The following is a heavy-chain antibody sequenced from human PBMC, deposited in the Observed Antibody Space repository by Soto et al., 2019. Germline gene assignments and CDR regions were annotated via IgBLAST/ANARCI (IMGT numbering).Heavy chain of an antibody. CDR2: IRSKANNYAT. D-gene: IGHD4-17*01. Sequence: EVQLVESGGGLVQPGGSLKLSCAASGFTFSGSAMHWVRLASGKGLEWVGRIRSKANNYATAYAASVKGRFTMSRDDSKNTAYLQMNSLKTEDTAVYYCTVMTTVTSFDYWGQGTLVTVSS. CDR3: TVMTTVTSFDY. J-gene: IGHJ4*02. CDR1: GFTFSGSA. V-gene: IGHV3-73*01.